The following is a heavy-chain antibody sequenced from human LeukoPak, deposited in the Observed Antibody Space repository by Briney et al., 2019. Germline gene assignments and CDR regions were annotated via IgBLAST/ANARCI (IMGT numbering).Heavy chain of an antibody. CDR3: ARDYDFWSGYLDY. V-gene: IGHV3-30-3*01. Sequence: PGGSLRLSCAASGFTFSSYAMSWVRQAPGKGLEWVAVISYDGSNKYYADSVKGRFTISRDNSKNTLYLQMNSLRAEDTAVYYCARDYDFWSGYLDYWGQGTLVTVSS. D-gene: IGHD3-3*01. J-gene: IGHJ4*02. CDR2: ISYDGSNK. CDR1: GFTFSSYA.